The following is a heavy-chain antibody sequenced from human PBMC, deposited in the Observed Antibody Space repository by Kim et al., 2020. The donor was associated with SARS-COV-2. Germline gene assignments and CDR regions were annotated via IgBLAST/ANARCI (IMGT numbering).Heavy chain of an antibody. Sequence: SVKGRLTISRDTSKRTLYLQMNSLRAEDTAVYYCARDRRGFNPYYGMDVWGQGTTVIVSS. J-gene: IGHJ6*02. D-gene: IGHD3-10*01. V-gene: IGHV3-23*01. CDR3: ARDRRGFNPYYGMDV.